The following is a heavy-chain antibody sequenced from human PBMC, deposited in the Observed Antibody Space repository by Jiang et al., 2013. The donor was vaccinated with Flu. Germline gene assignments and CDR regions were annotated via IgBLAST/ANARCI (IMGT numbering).Heavy chain of an antibody. J-gene: IGHJ4*02. CDR3: ARAEIVVVPAAILSVFDY. D-gene: IGHD2-2*01. CDR2: IIPILGIA. Sequence: GAEVKKPGSSVKVSCKASGGTFSSYAISWVRQAPGQGLEWMGGIIPILGIANYAQKFQGRVTITADKSTSTAYMELSSLRSEDTAVYYCARAEIVVVPAAILSVFDYWGQGALVTVSS. V-gene: IGHV1-69*04. CDR1: GGTFSSYA.